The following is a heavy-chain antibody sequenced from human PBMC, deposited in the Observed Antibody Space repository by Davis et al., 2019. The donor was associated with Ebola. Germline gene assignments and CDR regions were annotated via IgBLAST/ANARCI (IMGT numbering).Heavy chain of an antibody. CDR2: INPDGTKT. D-gene: IGHD3-22*01. V-gene: IGHV3-74*01. CDR1: GFTFSSYV. J-gene: IGHJ4*02. Sequence: GESLKISCAASGFTFSSYVMNWVRQAPGKGLVWVSRINPDGTKTGYADSVRGRFTISRDIAKNTLFLQMDSLKAEDTAVYYCARDFDRVREWGQGTLVTVSS. CDR3: ARDFDRVRE.